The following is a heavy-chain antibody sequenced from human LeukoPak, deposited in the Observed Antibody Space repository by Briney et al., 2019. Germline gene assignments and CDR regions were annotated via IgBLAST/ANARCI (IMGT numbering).Heavy chain of an antibody. V-gene: IGHV1-2*02. CDR2: ISPNSGGT. J-gene: IGHJ3*01. D-gene: IGHD2-2*01. CDR3: ALLGTCTTASCVSYDAFDF. CDR1: GYTFTGYY. Sequence: GASVKVSCKASGYTFTGYYMHWVRQAPGQGLEWMGWISPNSGGTNYAQKFQGRVTMTRDTSISTAYMDLSRLTSDDTAVYYCALLGTCTTASCVSYDAFDFWGQGTMVTVSS.